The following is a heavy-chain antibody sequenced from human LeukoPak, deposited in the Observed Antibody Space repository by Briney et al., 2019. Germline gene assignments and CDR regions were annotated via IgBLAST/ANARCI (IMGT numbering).Heavy chain of an antibody. D-gene: IGHD5-24*01. Sequence: GGSLRLSCAASGFTFSNYNMNWVRQAPGKGLEWVSSISSSSSYIYYADSVKGRFTISRDNAKNSLYLQMNSLRAEDTAVYYCARGRERWPFDYWGQGTLVTVSS. V-gene: IGHV3-21*01. CDR1: GFTFSNYN. J-gene: IGHJ4*02. CDR2: ISSSSSYI. CDR3: ARGRERWPFDY.